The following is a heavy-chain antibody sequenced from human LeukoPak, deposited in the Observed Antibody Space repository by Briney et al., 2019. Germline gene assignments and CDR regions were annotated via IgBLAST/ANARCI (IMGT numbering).Heavy chain of an antibody. J-gene: IGHJ4*02. CDR1: GYSLSTSGVG. D-gene: IGHD1-26*01. Sequence: SGPTLFKPTTALTLTCTFSGYSLSTSGVGLGWIRQPPGKALEWLALLYWDDDKRYTPSLKSRLTITKDTSKNQVVRTMTNMDPVDIATYYGAHRRVGFDYLGQGSLVTVSS. CDR2: LYWDDDK. CDR3: AHRRVGFDY. V-gene: IGHV2-5*02.